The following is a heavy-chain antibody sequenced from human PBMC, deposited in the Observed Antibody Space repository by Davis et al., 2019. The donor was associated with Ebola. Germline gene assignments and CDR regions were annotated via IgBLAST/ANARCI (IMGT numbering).Heavy chain of an antibody. D-gene: IGHD4-17*01. CDR2: IYDSGST. J-gene: IGHJ5*02. CDR1: GGSIRRYY. V-gene: IGHV4-59*01. Sequence: PSETLSLTFTVSGGSIRRYYWSWIPQPPGKGLEWIGNIYDSGSTNYNPSLKSRVTISVDTSKNQFSLKLNSVSAADTAVYYCAGETYGDNVTFFRWGWIDTWGQGTLVTVSS. CDR3: AGETYGDNVTFFRWGWIDT.